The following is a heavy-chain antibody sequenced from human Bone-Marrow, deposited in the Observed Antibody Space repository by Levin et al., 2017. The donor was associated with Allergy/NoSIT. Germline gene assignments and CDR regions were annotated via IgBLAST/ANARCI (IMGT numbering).Heavy chain of an antibody. J-gene: IGHJ6*02. V-gene: IGHV4-39*01. D-gene: IGHD1-26*01. CDR3: ARQSAVGGILYGMDV. CDR1: GGSISSPSSY. CDR2: IYYSGTT. Sequence: SETLSLTCTVSGGSISSPSSYWGWIRQPPGRGLEWIGSIYYSGTTYYNLSLKSRVIISVDTSKNQFSLKLSSVTAADTAVFYCARQSAVGGILYGMDVWGQGTTVTVSS.